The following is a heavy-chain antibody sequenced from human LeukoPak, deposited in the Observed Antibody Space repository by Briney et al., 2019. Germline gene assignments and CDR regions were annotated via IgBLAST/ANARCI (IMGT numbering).Heavy chain of an antibody. J-gene: IGHJ5*02. D-gene: IGHD1-26*01. Sequence: SETLSLTCTVSGGSISGYYWNWIRQPPGKGLEWIAYIYYSGSTKYNPSLKSRVTISVDTSRDQFSLKLSSVTAADTAVYYCARHGGSSSSRSSFDPWGQGTLVTVSS. CDR1: GGSISGYY. CDR2: IYYSGST. CDR3: ARHGGSSSSRSSFDP. V-gene: IGHV4-59*08.